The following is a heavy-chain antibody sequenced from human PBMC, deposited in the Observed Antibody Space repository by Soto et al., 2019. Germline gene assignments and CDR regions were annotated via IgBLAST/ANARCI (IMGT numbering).Heavy chain of an antibody. CDR1: GYSFTSYW. V-gene: IGHV5-51*01. CDR3: ARQKYSYGSYYYYGMDV. Sequence: PGESLKISCKGSGYSFTSYWIGWVRQMPGKGLEWMGIIYPGDSDTRYSPSFQGQVTISADKSISTAYLQWSSLKASDTAMYYCARQKYSYGSYYYYGMDVWDQGTTVTVSS. CDR2: IYPGDSDT. D-gene: IGHD5-18*01. J-gene: IGHJ6*02.